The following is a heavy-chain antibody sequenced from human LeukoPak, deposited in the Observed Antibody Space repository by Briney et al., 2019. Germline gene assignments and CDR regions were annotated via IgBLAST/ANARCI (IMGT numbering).Heavy chain of an antibody. CDR2: TNHSGST. J-gene: IGHJ6*02. CDR3: ARARNDSSGGFLDV. V-gene: IGHV4-34*01. D-gene: IGHD3-22*01. CDR1: GGSFSGYY. Sequence: SETLSLTCAVYGGSFSGYYWSWIRQPPGKGLECIGETNHSGSTNYNPSLKSRVTISVDTSKNQFSLKLSSVTAADTAVYYCARARNDSSGGFLDVWGQGTTVTVSS.